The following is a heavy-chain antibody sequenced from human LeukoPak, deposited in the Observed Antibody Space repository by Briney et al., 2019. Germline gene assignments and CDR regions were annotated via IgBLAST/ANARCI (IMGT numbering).Heavy chain of an antibody. CDR2: IRYDGTNK. CDR1: GFTFSSYG. V-gene: IGHV3-30*02. D-gene: IGHD3-3*01. J-gene: IGHJ5*02. CDR3: AKGRRITIFGVVFDP. Sequence: GGSLRLSCAASGFTFSSYGMHWVRQAPGKGLEWVAFIRYDGTNKYYADSVKGRFTISRDNAKNSLYLQMNSLRAEDTAVYYCAKGRRITIFGVVFDPWGQGTLVTVSS.